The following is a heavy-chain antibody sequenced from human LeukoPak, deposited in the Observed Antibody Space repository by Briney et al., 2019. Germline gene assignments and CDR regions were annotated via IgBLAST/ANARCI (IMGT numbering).Heavy chain of an antibody. J-gene: IGHJ4*02. D-gene: IGHD6-19*01. CDR3: ARDRIAVAGHPYYFDY. Sequence: PGGSLRLSCAASGFTFSDYYMSWIRQAPGKGLEWVSYISSSGSTIYYADSVKGRFTISRDNAKNSLYLQMNSLRAEDTAVYYCARDRIAVAGHPYYFDYWGQGTLVTVSS. V-gene: IGHV3-11*01. CDR1: GFTFSDYY. CDR2: ISSSGSTI.